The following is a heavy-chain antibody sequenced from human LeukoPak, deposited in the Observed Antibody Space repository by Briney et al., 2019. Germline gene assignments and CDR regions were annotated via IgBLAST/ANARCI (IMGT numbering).Heavy chain of an antibody. J-gene: IGHJ6*02. CDR3: AREEVDSNSYYYGMDV. Sequence: GGSLRLSCAASGFTFSSYGMHWVRQAPGKGLEWVAVISYDGSNKYYADSVKGRFTISRDNAKNSLYLQVNSLRAEDTAVYYCAREEVDSNSYYYGMDVWGQGTTVTVSS. V-gene: IGHV3-30*03. CDR1: GFTFSSYG. CDR2: ISYDGSNK. D-gene: IGHD6-6*01.